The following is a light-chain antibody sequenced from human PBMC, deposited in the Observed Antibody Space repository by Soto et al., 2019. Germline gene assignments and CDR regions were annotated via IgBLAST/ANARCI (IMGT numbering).Light chain of an antibody. J-gene: IGKJ1*01. V-gene: IGKV3-20*01. CDR2: GAS. CDR1: QSISSSY. CDR3: QQYSSTFWT. Sequence: EIVLTQSPGTLSLSPGERATLSCRASQSISSSYLAWYQQKPGQAPRLLVYGASSRATGIPDRFSGSGSGTDFTLTISRREPEDFALYYCQQYSSTFWTFGQGTKVDI.